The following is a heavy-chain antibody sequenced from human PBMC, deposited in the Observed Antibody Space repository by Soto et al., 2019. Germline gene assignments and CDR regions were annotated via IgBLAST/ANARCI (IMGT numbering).Heavy chain of an antibody. V-gene: IGHV3-23*01. J-gene: IGHJ5*02. CDR1: GFTFSSYA. D-gene: IGHD3-22*01. Sequence: PGGSLRLSCAASGFTFSSYAMSWVRQAPGKGLEWVSAISGSGGSTYYADSVKGRFTISRDNSKNTLYLQMNSLRAEDTAVYYCALAHTYYYDSSGPGWFDPWGQGTLVTVSS. CDR3: ALAHTYYYDSSGPGWFDP. CDR2: ISGSGGST.